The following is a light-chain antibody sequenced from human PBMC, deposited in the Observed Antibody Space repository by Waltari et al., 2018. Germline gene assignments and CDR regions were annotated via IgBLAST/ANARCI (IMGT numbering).Light chain of an antibody. CDR3: QQYGGSTAM. Sequence: EIVMTQSPGPLSLSPGERVTLSCRASQSVDSTYLGWYQQKPGQAPRLLIYGTSSRATGVPDRFSGSGSGTDFTLTISRLEAEDFAVYYCQQYGGSTAMFGQGTKVEIK. V-gene: IGKV3-20*01. CDR1: QSVDSTY. J-gene: IGKJ1*01. CDR2: GTS.